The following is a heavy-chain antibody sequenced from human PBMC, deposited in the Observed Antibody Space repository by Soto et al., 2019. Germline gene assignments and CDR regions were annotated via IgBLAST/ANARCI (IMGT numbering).Heavy chain of an antibody. CDR2: IYYSGST. CDR1: GGSISSYY. CDR3: ARHPPETVYQLANFYYYYMDV. J-gene: IGHJ6*03. V-gene: IGHV4-59*08. D-gene: IGHD2-2*01. Sequence: QVQLQESGPGLVKPSETLSLTCTVSGGSISSYYWSWIRQPPGKGLEWIGYIYYSGSTNYNPSLKSRVTISVDTSKNQFSLKLSSVTAADTAVYYCARHPPETVYQLANFYYYYMDVWGKGTTVTVSS.